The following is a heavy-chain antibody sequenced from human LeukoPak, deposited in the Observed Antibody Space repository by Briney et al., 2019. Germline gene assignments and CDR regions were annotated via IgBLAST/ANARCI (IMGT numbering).Heavy chain of an antibody. CDR1: GYTFISYG. CDR3: ARGKEREPFDF. Sequence: ASGKVSCKASGYTFISYGISWVRQAPGQGLEWVGWIFTYNGDTKYEKKFQVRVTMTTDSSTNTVYLELRSLRSDDAAVYYCARGKEREPFDFWGQGTLVTVSS. V-gene: IGHV1-18*01. D-gene: IGHD1-14*01. CDR2: IFTYNGDT. J-gene: IGHJ4*02.